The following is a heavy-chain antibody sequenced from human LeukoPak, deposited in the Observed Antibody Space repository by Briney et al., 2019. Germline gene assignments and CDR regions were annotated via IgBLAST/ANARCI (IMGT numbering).Heavy chain of an antibody. CDR3: ARGGSVVVPPAFRGWYRHI. CDR1: GFTFNSYW. CDR2: LNSDGSST. J-gene: IGHJ3*02. D-gene: IGHD2-2*01. Sequence: GGSLRLSCAASGFTFNSYWMHWFRQAPGKGLGWVSRLNSDGSSTTYAGSVRGRFTISRDNAQNTLYLEMNSLRVEDTAVYYCARGGSVVVPPAFRGWYRHIWGQGTMVTVSS. V-gene: IGHV3-74*01.